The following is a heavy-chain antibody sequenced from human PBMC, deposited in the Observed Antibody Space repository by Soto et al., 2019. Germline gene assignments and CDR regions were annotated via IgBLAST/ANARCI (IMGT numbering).Heavy chain of an antibody. CDR3: ARDRAVAGSGALDY. CDR1: GFTFSSYA. J-gene: IGHJ4*02. V-gene: IGHV3-30-3*01. Sequence: QVQLVESGGGVVQPGRSLRLSCAASGFTFSSYAMHWVRQAPGKGLEWVAVISYDGSNKYYADSVKGRFTISRDNSKNTLYLQMNSLRAEDTAVYYCARDRAVAGSGALDYWGQGTLVTVSS. CDR2: ISYDGSNK. D-gene: IGHD6-19*01.